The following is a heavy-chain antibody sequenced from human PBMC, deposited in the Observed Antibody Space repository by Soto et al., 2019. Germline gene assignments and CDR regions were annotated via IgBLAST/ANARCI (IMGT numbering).Heavy chain of an antibody. CDR2: IYSGGST. CDR3: AREGGYSYGFDYYGMDV. J-gene: IGHJ6*02. Sequence: EVQLVESGGGLIQPGGSLRLSCAASGFTVSSNYMSWVRQAPGKGLEWVSVIYSGGSTYYADSVKGRFTISRDNSKNTLYLQMNSLRAEDTAVYYCAREGGYSYGFDYYGMDVWGQGTTVTVSS. V-gene: IGHV3-53*01. D-gene: IGHD5-18*01. CDR1: GFTVSSNY.